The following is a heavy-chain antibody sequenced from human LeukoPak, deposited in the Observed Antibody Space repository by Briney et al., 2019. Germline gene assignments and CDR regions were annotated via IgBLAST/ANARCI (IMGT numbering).Heavy chain of an antibody. V-gene: IGHV1-8*02. CDR1: GYIFTSYY. CDR3: ARRSDDYDSSAYYH. Sequence: GASVKVSCKASGYIFTSYYIHWVRQATGQGLEWMGWVNPNSGNTGYAQKFQGRVTMTMDPSISTAYMELSSLRSEDTAVYYCARRSDDYDSSAYYHWGQGTLVTVSS. D-gene: IGHD3-22*01. J-gene: IGHJ4*02. CDR2: VNPNSGNT.